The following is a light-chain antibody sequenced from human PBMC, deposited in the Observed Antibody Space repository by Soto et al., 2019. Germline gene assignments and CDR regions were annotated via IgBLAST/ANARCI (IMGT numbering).Light chain of an antibody. CDR3: RQSATSPRT. CDR2: GAS. J-gene: IGKJ1*01. V-gene: IGKV3-20*01. Sequence: EIVLTQSPGTLSLSPGERATLSCRASQTVGNNYLDWYQQKPGRAPRLLIYGASSRATVIQDRFSASGSGTDFTLTISRVEPDDFEMYYCRQSATSPRTFGQGTKVEIK. CDR1: QTVGNNY.